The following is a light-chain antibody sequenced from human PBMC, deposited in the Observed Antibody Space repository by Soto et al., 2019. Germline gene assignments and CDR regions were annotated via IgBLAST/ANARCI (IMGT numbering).Light chain of an antibody. CDR1: QSVRSNY. J-gene: IGKJ1*01. Sequence: EIVLTQSPGTLSLSPGERATLSCRASQSVRSNYLAWYQQKPGQAPRLLIYNSSTRATGIPDRFSGSGSGTDFTLTIRRLEPEECALYECQQYRDLPQTFGQGTKVDIK. CDR3: QQYRDLPQT. V-gene: IGKV3-20*01. CDR2: NSS.